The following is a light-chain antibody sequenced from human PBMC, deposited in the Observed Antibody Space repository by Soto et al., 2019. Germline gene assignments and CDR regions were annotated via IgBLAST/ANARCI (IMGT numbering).Light chain of an antibody. CDR2: KAA. Sequence: DIQMTQSPSTLSASVGDRVTITCRASQSISSWLAWYQQKPGKAPKVLIYKAASVESGVPSRFSGSGSVTEFPLTISSLQPDDFATYYCQQYNTYPWTFGQGTQVEIK. CDR3: QQYNTYPWT. CDR1: QSISSW. V-gene: IGKV1-5*03. J-gene: IGKJ1*01.